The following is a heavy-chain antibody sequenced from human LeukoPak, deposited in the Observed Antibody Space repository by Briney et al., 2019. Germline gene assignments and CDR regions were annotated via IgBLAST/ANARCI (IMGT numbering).Heavy chain of an antibody. CDR1: GFTFSSYA. D-gene: IGHD3-22*01. V-gene: IGHV3-30-3*01. CDR3: ARDLSGSSGYYYGSLDY. Sequence: GGSLRLPCAASGFTFSSYAMHWVRQAPGKGLEWVAVISYDGSNKYYADSVKGRFTISRDNSKNTLYLQMNSLRAEDTAVYYCARDLSGSSGYYYGSLDYWGQGTLVTVSS. CDR2: ISYDGSNK. J-gene: IGHJ4*02.